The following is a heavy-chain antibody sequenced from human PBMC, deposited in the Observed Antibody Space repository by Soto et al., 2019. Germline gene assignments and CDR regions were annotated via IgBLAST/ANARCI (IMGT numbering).Heavy chain of an antibody. D-gene: IGHD1-20*01. CDR2: LYTSGTT. CDR1: GDSISGYY. CDR3: ARVGGTGYYWYFDY. J-gene: IGHJ4*01. Sequence: SETLSLTCTVSGDSISGYYWSWIRQPAGQALECIGRLYTSGTTNHNPSLRSRVTMSVDTSKNQFSLELSSVTAADTAVYYCARVGGTGYYWYFDYWGHGILVTVSS. V-gene: IGHV4-4*07.